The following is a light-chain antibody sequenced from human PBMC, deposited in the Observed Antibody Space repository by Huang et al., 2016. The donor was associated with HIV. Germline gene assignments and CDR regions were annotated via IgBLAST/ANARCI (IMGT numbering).Light chain of an antibody. Sequence: DIHMTQSPSSLSASVGDRITITCRTSPNINSYCNWYQHKPGKVHKLLIYGASTLQSWGPSSFSGSGSGTDFTLTISSLQSEDLATYYCQQTHSTPPYTFGHGTKVEI. J-gene: IGKJ2*01. CDR3: QQTHSTPPYT. V-gene: IGKV1-39*01. CDR1: PNINSY. CDR2: GAS.